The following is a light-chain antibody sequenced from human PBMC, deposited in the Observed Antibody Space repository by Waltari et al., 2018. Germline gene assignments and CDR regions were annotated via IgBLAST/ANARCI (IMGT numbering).Light chain of an antibody. CDR1: QSVGRRD. J-gene: IGKJ4*02. V-gene: IGKV3-20*01. CDR2: GVS. Sequence: EIVLTQSPGTLSLSPGERATLSCRASQSVGRRDLAWYQQKPGQAPRLLIHGVSSRATGIPDRFSSSGSGTDFTLTISRLEPDDFAVYYCQQYDSAPDTFGGGTKVEIK. CDR3: QQYDSAPDT.